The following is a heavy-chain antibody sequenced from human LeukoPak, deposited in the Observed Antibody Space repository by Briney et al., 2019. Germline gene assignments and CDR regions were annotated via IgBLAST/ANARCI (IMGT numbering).Heavy chain of an antibody. CDR3: ARGGYYGSGNDFRFDP. V-gene: IGHV4-4*02. D-gene: IGHD3-10*01. Sequence: ASETLSLTCEVSGGPISGDNWWSWVRQSPGKGLEWIGEIHHSGTTNYNPSLKSRVTISVDKSRSQFSLRLSSVTAADTAIYYCARGGYYGSGNDFRFDPWGQGTLVTVSS. J-gene: IGHJ5*02. CDR1: GGPISGDNW. CDR2: IHHSGTT.